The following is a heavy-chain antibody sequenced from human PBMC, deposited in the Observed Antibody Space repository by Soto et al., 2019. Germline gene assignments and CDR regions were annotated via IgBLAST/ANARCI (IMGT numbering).Heavy chain of an antibody. J-gene: IGHJ4*02. CDR1: GGTFSSYA. V-gene: IGHV1-69*01. D-gene: IGHD1-26*01. CDR2: IIPIFGTA. CDR3: ARGGLKTGIVGATHLVY. Sequence: QVQLVQSGAEVKKPGSSVKVSCKASGGTFSSYAISWVRQAPGQGLEWMGGIIPIFGTANYAQKFQGRVTITADESTSTAYMELSCLRSEDTAVYYCARGGLKTGIVGATHLVYWGQGTLVTVSS.